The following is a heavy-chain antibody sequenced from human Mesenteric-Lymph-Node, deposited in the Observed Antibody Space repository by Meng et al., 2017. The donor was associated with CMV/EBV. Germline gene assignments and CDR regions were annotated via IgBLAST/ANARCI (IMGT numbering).Heavy chain of an antibody. CDR3: ARVGVFGAAAGPYFDY. CDR1: GFTFSSYE. V-gene: IGHV3-48*03. CDR2: ISSSGSTI. Sequence: GESLKISCAASGFTFSSYEMNWVRQAPGKGLEWVSYISSSGSTIYYADSVKGRFSISRDKSKNTLYLQMSSLRAEDTAVYYCARVGVFGAAAGPYFDYWGQGTLVTVSS. J-gene: IGHJ4*02. D-gene: IGHD3-3*01.